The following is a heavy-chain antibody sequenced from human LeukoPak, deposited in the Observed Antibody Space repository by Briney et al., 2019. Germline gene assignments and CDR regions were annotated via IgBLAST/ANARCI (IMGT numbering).Heavy chain of an antibody. D-gene: IGHD3-3*02. CDR3: ARDYFNGTHFYSYFDL. CDR1: GLXVSGNY. J-gene: IGHJ2*01. CDR2: IYVGGST. Sequence: GGSLRLSCANSGLXVSGNYMSWVRQAPGEGREWLSLIYVGGSTYYADSVKGRFTISRDTSKNPLYLQMNSLRAEDTAVYYCARDYFNGTHFYSYFDLWGRGTLVTVSS. V-gene: IGHV3-66*01.